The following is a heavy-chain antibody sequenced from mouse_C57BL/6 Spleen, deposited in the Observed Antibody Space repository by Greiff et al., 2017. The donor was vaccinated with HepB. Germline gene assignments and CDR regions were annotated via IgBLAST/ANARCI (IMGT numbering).Heavy chain of an antibody. CDR1: GYTFTSYT. Sequence: VQLQQSGAELARPGASVKMSCKASGYTFTSYTMHWVKQRPGQGLEWIGYINPSSGYTKYNQKFKDKATLTADKSSSTAYMQLSSLTSEDSAVYYCARGYYDYDEGFAYWGQRTLVTVSA. D-gene: IGHD2-4*01. J-gene: IGHJ3*01. CDR2: INPSSGYT. CDR3: ARGYYDYDEGFAY. V-gene: IGHV1-4*01.